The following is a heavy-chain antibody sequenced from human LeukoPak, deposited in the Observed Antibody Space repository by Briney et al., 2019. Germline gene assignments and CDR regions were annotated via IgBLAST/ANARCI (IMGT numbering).Heavy chain of an antibody. CDR2: ITSRSTIT. J-gene: IGHJ4*02. V-gene: IGHV3-23*01. CDR1: GFTFTSYA. D-gene: IGHD2-8*01. CDR3: AKDNGGHVLFDS. Sequence: GGSLRLSCATSGFTFTSYAMSWVRQAPGKGLEWVSTITSRSTITYYADSVKGRFTISRDNSKSTLSLQMNSLRADDTAIYYCAKDNGGHVLFDSWGQGTLVTVSS.